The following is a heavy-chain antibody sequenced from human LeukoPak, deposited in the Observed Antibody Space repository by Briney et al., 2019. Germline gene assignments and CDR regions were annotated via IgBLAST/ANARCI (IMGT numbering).Heavy chain of an antibody. Sequence: SGGSLRLSCAASGFTFSSYAMSWVRQAPGKGLEWVSAISGSGGSTYYADSVKGRFTISRDNSKNTLYLQMNSLRAEDTAVYYYAKGDEAVAVFDYWGQGTLVTVSS. D-gene: IGHD6-19*01. CDR1: GFTFSSYA. J-gene: IGHJ4*02. CDR3: AKGDEAVAVFDY. CDR2: ISGSGGST. V-gene: IGHV3-23*01.